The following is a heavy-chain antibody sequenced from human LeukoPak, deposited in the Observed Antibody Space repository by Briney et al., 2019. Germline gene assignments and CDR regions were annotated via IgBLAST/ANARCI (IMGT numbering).Heavy chain of an antibody. Sequence: PSETLSLTCSVSGSSISSGYYWGWIRQPPGKGLEWIGSIHQSGNTYFNPSLRSRVTMSVDTSKNQFSLKLSSVTAADTAVYYCARDSWPEVVRFDFWGQGTLVTVSS. CDR3: ARDSWPEVVRFDF. CDR1: GSSISSGYY. CDR2: IHQSGNT. D-gene: IGHD1-14*01. J-gene: IGHJ4*02. V-gene: IGHV4-38-2*02.